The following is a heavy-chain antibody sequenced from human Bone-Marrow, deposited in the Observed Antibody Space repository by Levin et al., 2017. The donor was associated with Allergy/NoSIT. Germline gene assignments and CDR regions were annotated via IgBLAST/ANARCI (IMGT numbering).Heavy chain of an antibody. CDR1: GYSFTSYW. D-gene: IGHD5-12*01. Sequence: GESLKISCKGSGYSFTSYWIGWVRQMPGKGLEWMGIIYPGDSDTRYTPSFQGQVTISADKSISTAYLQWSSLKASDTAMYYCARQGEASGYDLGPPDYYYGMDVWGQGTTVTVSS. CDR3: ARQGEASGYDLGPPDYYYGMDV. CDR2: IYPGDSDT. J-gene: IGHJ6*02. V-gene: IGHV5-51*01.